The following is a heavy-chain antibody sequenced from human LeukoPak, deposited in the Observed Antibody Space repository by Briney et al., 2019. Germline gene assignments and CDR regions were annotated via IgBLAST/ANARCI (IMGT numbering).Heavy chain of an antibody. CDR3: ARAPGDYVGY. V-gene: IGHV4-59*12. D-gene: IGHD4-17*01. CDR2: IYYSGST. Sequence: SETLSLTCTVSGGSISSYYWSWIRQPPGKGLEWIGYIYYSGSTNYNPSLKSRVTISVDTSKNQFSLKLSSVTAADTAVYYCARAPGDYVGYWGQGTLVTVSS. CDR1: GGSISSYY. J-gene: IGHJ4*02.